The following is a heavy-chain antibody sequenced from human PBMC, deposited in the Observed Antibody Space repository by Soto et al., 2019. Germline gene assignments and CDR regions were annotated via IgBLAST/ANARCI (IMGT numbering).Heavy chain of an antibody. CDR1: GGSMSKFY. Sequence: SETRSLTCSVSGGSMSKFYWSWIRKTAGKGLEWMGRVYATGTSDSNPSLRSRIAMSVDISKKTFSLRLRSVTAADTGVYYCVRDGSKTLRDCFDHCGQGILVSVS. J-gene: IGHJ5*02. CDR2: VYATGTS. CDR3: VRDGSKTLRDCFDH. V-gene: IGHV4-4*07.